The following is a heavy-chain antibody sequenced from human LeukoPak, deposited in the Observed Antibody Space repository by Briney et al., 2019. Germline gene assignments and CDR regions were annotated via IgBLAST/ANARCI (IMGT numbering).Heavy chain of an antibody. Sequence: ASVKVSCKASGYTFTGYYMHWVRQAPGQGLEWMGWINPNSGGTNYAQKFQGRVTMTRDTSISTAYMELSRLRSDDTAVYYCARSRSDYDIPRRMNWFDPWGQGTLVTVSS. CDR1: GYTFTGYY. D-gene: IGHD3-9*01. CDR3: ARSRSDYDIPRRMNWFDP. J-gene: IGHJ5*02. V-gene: IGHV1-2*02. CDR2: INPNSGGT.